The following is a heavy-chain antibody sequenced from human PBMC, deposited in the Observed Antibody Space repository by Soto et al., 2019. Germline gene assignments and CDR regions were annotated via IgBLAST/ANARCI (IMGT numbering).Heavy chain of an antibody. V-gene: IGHV3-30-3*01. Sequence: QVQLVESGGGVVQPGRSLRLSCAASGFTFSSYAMHWVRQAPGKGLEWVAVISYDGSNKYYADSVKGRFTISRDNSKKPLYLKRNSRRGGDTAGFSWAKDAPRVFAGYWGKGPLVPVPS. CDR2: ISYDGSNK. CDR1: GFTFSSYA. CDR3: AKDAPRVFAGY. J-gene: IGHJ4*02. D-gene: IGHD3-3*01.